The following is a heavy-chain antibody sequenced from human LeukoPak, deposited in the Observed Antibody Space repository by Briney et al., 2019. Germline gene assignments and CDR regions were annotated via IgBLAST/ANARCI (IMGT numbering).Heavy chain of an antibody. V-gene: IGHV3-9*01. CDR3: AKDMTATVTTPDW. CDR1: GFTFDDYA. Sequence: PGRSLRLSCAASGFTFDDYAMHWVRQAPGKGLEWVSGISWNSGSIGYADSVKGRFTISRHNAKNSLYLQMNSLRAEDTALYYCAKDMTATVTTPDWWGQGTLVTVSS. D-gene: IGHD4-17*01. CDR2: ISWNSGSI. J-gene: IGHJ4*02.